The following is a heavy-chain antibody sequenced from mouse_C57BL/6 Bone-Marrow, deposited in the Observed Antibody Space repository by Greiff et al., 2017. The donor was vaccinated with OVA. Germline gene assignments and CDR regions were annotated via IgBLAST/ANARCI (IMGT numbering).Heavy chain of an antibody. CDR1: GFTFSSYA. J-gene: IGHJ2*01. Sequence: EVMLVESGGGLVKPGGSLKLSCAASGFTFSSYAMSWVRQTPEKRLEWVATISDGGSYTYYPDNVKGRFTISRDNAKNNLYLQMSHLKSEDTAMYYCAREDYSNNYFDYWGQGTTLTVSS. CDR2: ISDGGSYT. D-gene: IGHD2-5*01. V-gene: IGHV5-4*01. CDR3: AREDYSNNYFDY.